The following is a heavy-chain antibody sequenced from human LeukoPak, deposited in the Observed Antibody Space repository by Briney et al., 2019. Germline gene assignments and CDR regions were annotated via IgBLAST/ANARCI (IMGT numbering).Heavy chain of an antibody. V-gene: IGHV3-23*01. CDR3: AKDLRQWSLVDDAFDI. CDR1: GFTFNSYA. Sequence: GGSLRLSCAASGFTFNSYAMSWVRQAPGKGLEWVSAISGSGGSTYYADSVKGRFTISRDNSKNTLYLQMNSLRAEDTAVYYCAKDLRQWSLVDDAFDIWGQGTMVTVSS. J-gene: IGHJ3*02. D-gene: IGHD2-15*01. CDR2: ISGSGGST.